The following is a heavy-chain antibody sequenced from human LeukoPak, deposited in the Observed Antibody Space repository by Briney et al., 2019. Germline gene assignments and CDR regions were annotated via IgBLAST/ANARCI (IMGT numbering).Heavy chain of an antibody. CDR2: ISSSGITI. Sequence: NAGGSLRLSCAASGFTFSDYYMSWIRQAPGKGLEWVSYISSSGITIYYADSVRGRFTISRDNAKNSLYLQMNSLRAEDTAVYYCARGEIFCSGGSCGDAFDIWGQGTMVTVSS. CDR3: ARGEIFCSGGSCGDAFDI. V-gene: IGHV3-11*04. D-gene: IGHD2-15*01. CDR1: GFTFSDYY. J-gene: IGHJ3*02.